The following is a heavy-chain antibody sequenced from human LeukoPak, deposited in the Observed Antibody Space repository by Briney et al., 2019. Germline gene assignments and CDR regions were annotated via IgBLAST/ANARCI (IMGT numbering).Heavy chain of an antibody. V-gene: IGHV3-11*04. Sequence: GGSLRLSCAASGFTFSNSYMTWVRQAPGKGVEWVAYISGSGHDINYSESAKGRFTISRDNAKNSLYLQMNSLRAEDTAVYYCARDTDITMIANAFDIWGQGTMVTASS. D-gene: IGHD3-22*01. CDR1: GFTFSNSY. CDR3: ARDTDITMIANAFDI. CDR2: ISGSGHDI. J-gene: IGHJ3*02.